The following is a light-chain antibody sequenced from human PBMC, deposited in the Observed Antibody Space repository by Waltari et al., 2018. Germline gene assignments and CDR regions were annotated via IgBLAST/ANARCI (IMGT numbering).Light chain of an antibody. CDR3: SSYTSSSTRV. V-gene: IGLV2-14*03. Sequence: QSALTQPASVSGSPGQSITISCTGTSSDVGGSNYVSWYQQHPGKVPKLMIYDVSNRPSGVANRVSGSKSGNTASLTISGLQAEDEADYYCSSYTSSSTRVFGGGTKLTVL. CDR2: DVS. CDR1: SSDVGGSNY. J-gene: IGLJ3*02.